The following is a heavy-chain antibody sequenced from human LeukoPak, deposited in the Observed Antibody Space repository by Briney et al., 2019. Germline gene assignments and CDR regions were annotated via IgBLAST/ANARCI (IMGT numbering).Heavy chain of an antibody. J-gene: IGHJ4*02. CDR1: GGTFSSYA. CDR2: IIPIFGTA. D-gene: IGHD6-13*01. Sequence: ASVKVSCKASGGTFSSYAISWVRQAPGQGLEWMGGIIPIFGTANYAQKFQGRVTITADESTSTAYMEVSRLRSDDTAMYYCAGDLLNIPAGGDIDYWGQGALVAVSS. V-gene: IGHV1-69*13. CDR3: AGDLLNIPAGGDIDY.